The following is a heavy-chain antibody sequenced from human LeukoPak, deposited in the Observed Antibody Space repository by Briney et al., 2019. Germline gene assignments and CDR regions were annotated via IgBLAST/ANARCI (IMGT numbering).Heavy chain of an antibody. CDR3: ARQGGSSGWFGDYYYYYYMDV. Sequence: ASVKVSCKASGYTFTGYYMHWVRQAPGQGLEWMGWINPNSGGTNYAQKFQGRVTMTRDTSISTAYMELSRLRSDDTAVYYCARQGGSSGWFGDYYYYYYMDVWGKGTTVTISS. CDR1: GYTFTGYY. J-gene: IGHJ6*03. D-gene: IGHD6-19*01. V-gene: IGHV1-2*02. CDR2: INPNSGGT.